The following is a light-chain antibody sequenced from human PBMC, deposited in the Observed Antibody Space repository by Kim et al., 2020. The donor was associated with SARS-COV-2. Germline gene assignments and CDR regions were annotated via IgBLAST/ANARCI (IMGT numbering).Light chain of an antibody. V-gene: IGLV3-1*01. Sequence: VSPGQKASITCSGEKLGDKYACWYQQKPGQSPVLVIYQDSKRPSGIPERFSGSNSGNTATLTISGTQAMDEADYYCQAWDSSTEVFGTGTKVTVL. CDR1: KLGDKY. J-gene: IGLJ1*01. CDR3: QAWDSSTEV. CDR2: QDS.